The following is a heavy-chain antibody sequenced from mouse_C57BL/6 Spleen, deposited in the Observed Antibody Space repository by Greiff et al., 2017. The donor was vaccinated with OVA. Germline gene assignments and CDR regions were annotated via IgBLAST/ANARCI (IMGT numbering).Heavy chain of an antibody. V-gene: IGHV1-80*01. CDR3: ARGLYGSSPLDY. D-gene: IGHD1-1*01. Sequence: VQLQQSGAELVKPGASVKISCKASGYAFSSYWMNWVKQRPGKGLEWIGQIYPGDGDTNYNGKFKGKATLTADKSSSTAYMQLSSLTSEDSAVYLCARGLYGSSPLDYWGQGTTLTVSS. J-gene: IGHJ2*01. CDR1: GYAFSSYW. CDR2: IYPGDGDT.